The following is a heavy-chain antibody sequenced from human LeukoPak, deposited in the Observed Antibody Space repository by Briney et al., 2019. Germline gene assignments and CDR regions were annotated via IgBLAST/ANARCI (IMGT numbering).Heavy chain of an antibody. D-gene: IGHD1/OR15-1a*01. Sequence: PSETLSLTCTVSGVSISSYYWSWIRQPAGRGLEWIGRIYTSGSTSYNPSLKSRVTMSGDTSKNQFSLKLTSVTAADTAVYYCVRDVEELVTWGQGTLVTVSS. J-gene: IGHJ5*02. CDR1: GVSISSYY. CDR2: IYTSGST. V-gene: IGHV4-4*07. CDR3: VRDVEELVT.